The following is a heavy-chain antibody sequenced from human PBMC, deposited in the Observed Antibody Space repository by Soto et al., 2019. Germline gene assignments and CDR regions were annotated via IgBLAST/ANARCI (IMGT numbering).Heavy chain of an antibody. CDR2: IHYFGST. J-gene: IGHJ4*01. CDR1: GGSLNSSSHY. Sequence: PSETLSLTCTVSGGSLNSSSHYWSWIRQPPGKGLEWIGYIHYFGSTKYNPSLESRVAISVDTSKNQFSLKLRSVTAADTAVYYCARVYYQSTGSYFFIHDWGHGTPVTV. CDR3: ARVYYQSTGSYFFIHD. V-gene: IGHV4-61*01. D-gene: IGHD3-22*01.